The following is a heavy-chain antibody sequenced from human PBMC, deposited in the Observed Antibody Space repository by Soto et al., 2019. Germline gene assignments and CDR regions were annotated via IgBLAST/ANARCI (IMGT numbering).Heavy chain of an antibody. CDR1: GYSFTTYG. CDR3: AREGPAPYYYYGMDV. CDR2: FSAYNGNT. J-gene: IGHJ6*02. V-gene: IGHV1-18*01. Sequence: QVQLVQSGGEVKKPGASVKVSCKTSGYSFTTYGISWVRQAPGQGLDWMGWFSAYNGNTNYAQKLQDRVTMTTDTSPSTAYMELRSLGSDDTAVYYCAREGPAPYYYYGMDVWGQGSTVTVSS.